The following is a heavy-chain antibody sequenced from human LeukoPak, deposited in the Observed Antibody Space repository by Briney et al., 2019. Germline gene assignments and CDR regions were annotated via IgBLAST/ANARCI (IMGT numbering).Heavy chain of an antibody. V-gene: IGHV3-30-3*01. D-gene: IGHD6-13*01. CDR3: ARDDRAAAGPLDY. CDR2: ISYDGSNK. J-gene: IGHJ4*02. CDR1: GFTFSSYA. Sequence: GGSLRLSCAASGFTFSSYAMHWVRQAPGKGLEWVAVISYDGSNKYYADSLKGRFTISRDNSKNTLYLQMNSLRAEDTAVYYCARDDRAAAGPLDYWGQGTLVTVSS.